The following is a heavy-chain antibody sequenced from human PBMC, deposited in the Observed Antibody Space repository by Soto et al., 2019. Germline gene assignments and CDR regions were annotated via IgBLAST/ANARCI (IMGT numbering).Heavy chain of an antibody. CDR3: ARPRDGYVASPKNYFDH. V-gene: IGHV1-69*13. D-gene: IGHD5-12*01. Sequence: GASVKVSCKGSETTFKSYAISWVRQAPGQGLEWMGGIIPIFGSTNYAQKFQGRVTITADESTNTVYMELSSLKSEDTAVYYCARPRDGYVASPKNYFDHWGQGTPVTVSS. J-gene: IGHJ4*02. CDR1: ETTFKSYA. CDR2: IIPIFGST.